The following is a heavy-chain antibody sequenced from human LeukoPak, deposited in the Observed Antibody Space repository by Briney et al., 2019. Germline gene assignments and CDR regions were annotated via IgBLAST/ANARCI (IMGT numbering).Heavy chain of an antibody. J-gene: IGHJ5*02. D-gene: IGHD5-24*01. CDR1: GFTFSNYA. CDR3: ARGRWLQFGGKQNRFDP. V-gene: IGHV3-23*01. CDR2: ISGSGDNT. Sequence: AGGSLRLSCAASGFTFSNYAMSWVRQAPGKGLEWVSGISGSGDNTYYADSVKGRFTISRDNAKNTLNLQMNNLGAEDTAIYYCARGRWLQFGGKQNRFDPWGQGTLVTVSS.